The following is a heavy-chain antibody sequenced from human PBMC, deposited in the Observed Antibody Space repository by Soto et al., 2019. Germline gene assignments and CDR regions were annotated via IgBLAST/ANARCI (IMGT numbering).Heavy chain of an antibody. D-gene: IGHD3-16*02. CDR2: TYYGSKWYN. J-gene: IGHJ3*02. CDR3: ALGYSLTDYDYIWGSYRYGFDAFDI. Sequence: SQTLSLTCAISGDSVSSNSAAWNWIRQSPSRGLEWLGRTYYGSKWYNDYAVSVKSRITINPDTSKNQFSLQLNSVTPEDTAVYYCALGYSLTDYDYIWGSYRYGFDAFDIWGQGTMVTVSS. V-gene: IGHV6-1*01. CDR1: GDSVSSNSAA.